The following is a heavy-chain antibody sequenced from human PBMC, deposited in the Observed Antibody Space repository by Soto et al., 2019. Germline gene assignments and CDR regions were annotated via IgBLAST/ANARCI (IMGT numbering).Heavy chain of an antibody. CDR1: GDSVSSVGFH. CDR3: ARAPVGLDTISYFDY. V-gene: IGHV4-30-4*01. Sequence: PSETLSLTCTVSGDSVSSVGFHWAWLRRPPGKGLEWIGYIYNGGSTYYRPSLESRMQMSLDATRNHYSLRLTSVTAADTAVYFCARAPVGLDTISYFDYWGQGKLVTVSS. CDR2: IYNGGST. J-gene: IGHJ4*02. D-gene: IGHD3-3*01.